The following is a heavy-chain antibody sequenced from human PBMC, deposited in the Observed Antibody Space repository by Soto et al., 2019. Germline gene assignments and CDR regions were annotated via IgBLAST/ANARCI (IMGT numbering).Heavy chain of an antibody. CDR3: VSDRGYGHASVPYS. Sequence: QAHLVESGGGVVQPGRSLRLSCAASGFSFTSYGMLWVRQAPGTRLVWVAVISYDGGLQHYADSVKGRFTISRDNSKNMVLLQMNSLRAEDTAVYYCVSDRGYGHASVPYSWGQGTLVSVSS. J-gene: IGHJ4*02. CDR2: ISYDGGLQ. V-gene: IGHV3-30*03. D-gene: IGHD5-18*01. CDR1: GFSFTSYG.